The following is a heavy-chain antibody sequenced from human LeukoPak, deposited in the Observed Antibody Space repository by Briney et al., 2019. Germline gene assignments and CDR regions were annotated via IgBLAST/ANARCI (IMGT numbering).Heavy chain of an antibody. V-gene: IGHV3-23*01. J-gene: IGHJ4*02. CDR1: GFTFSGNA. Sequence: PGASLRLSCVASGFTFSGNAMSWVRQTPGKGLEWVSAISAGGDGTYYADSVKGRFTISRDNSKNTLYLQMNSLRAEDTAVYYCARGLALDYWGQGTLVTVSS. CDR2: ISAGGDGT. D-gene: IGHD6-19*01. CDR3: ARGLALDY.